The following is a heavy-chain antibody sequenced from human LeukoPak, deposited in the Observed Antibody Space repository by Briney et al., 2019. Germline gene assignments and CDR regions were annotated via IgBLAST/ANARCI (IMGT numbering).Heavy chain of an antibody. V-gene: IGHV7-4-1*02. J-gene: IGHJ4*02. CDR3: ASASFWSGYYYFDY. Sequence: ASVKVSCKASGYTFTSYAMNWVRQAPGQGLEWMGWINTNTGNPTYAQGFTGRFVFSLDTSVSTAYLQISSLKAEDTAVYYCASASFWSGYYYFDYWGQGTLVTVSS. CDR2: INTNTGNP. CDR1: GYTFTSYA. D-gene: IGHD3-3*01.